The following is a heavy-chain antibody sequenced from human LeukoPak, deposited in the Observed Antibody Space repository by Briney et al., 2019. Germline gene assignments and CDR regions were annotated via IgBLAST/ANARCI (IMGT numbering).Heavy chain of an antibody. J-gene: IGHJ4*02. D-gene: IGHD5-24*01. CDR3: ARDYKYAFDN. V-gene: IGHV3-48*01. Sequence: RGSLRLSCAASGFTFSDYSMNWVRQAPGKGLEWISYIGIDSGNTNYADSVKGRFTISGDKAKNPLYLQMNSLRVEDTAVYYCARDYKYAFDNWGQGTLVTVSS. CDR1: GFTFSDYS. CDR2: IGIDSGNT.